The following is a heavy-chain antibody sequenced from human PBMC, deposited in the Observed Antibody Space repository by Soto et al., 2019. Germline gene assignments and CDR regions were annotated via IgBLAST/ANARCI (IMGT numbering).Heavy chain of an antibody. CDR2: ISGSGGNT. D-gene: IGHD3-10*01. CDR3: AKGREGFGNDAFDI. Sequence: EVQLLESGGGLVQPGGSLRPSCAASGFTFSSYAMSWVRQAPGKGLEWVSAISGSGGNTYYADSVKGRFTISRDNSKNTLYLQMNTRRAEDTAVYYCAKGREGFGNDAFDIWGKGTMVTVSS. V-gene: IGHV3-23*01. J-gene: IGHJ3*02. CDR1: GFTFSSYA.